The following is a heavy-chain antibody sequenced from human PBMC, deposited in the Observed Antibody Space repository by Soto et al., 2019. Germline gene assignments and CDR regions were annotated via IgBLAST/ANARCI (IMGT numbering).Heavy chain of an antibody. CDR3: SKDRLQYSSGWSFDY. CDR1: GFIFSNYA. D-gene: IGHD6-19*01. Sequence: EVQLLESGGGLVHPGGSLRLSCAASGFIFSNYAMRWVRQAPGKGLEWVSAISASSTTIYYADPVKGRFTISRDNSKNTLYLQMNSLRAEDTAVYYCSKDRLQYSSGWSFDYWGQGTLVTVSS. J-gene: IGHJ4*02. V-gene: IGHV3-23*01. CDR2: ISASSTTI.